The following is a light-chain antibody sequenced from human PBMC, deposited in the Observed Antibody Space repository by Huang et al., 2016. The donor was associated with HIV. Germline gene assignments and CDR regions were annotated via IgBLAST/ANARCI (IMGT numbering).Light chain of an antibody. CDR1: QSVGID. CDR2: SAS. Sequence: EIVLTQSPATLSVSPGERATLSGRASQSVGIDLAWYQHRPGQAPRLLIYSASTKATGSPARFSGSGYGTDFIRTVSSLQSEDFALYYCQQYRDWPPYTFGQGTKLEIK. J-gene: IGKJ2*01. CDR3: QQYRDWPPYT. V-gene: IGKV3-15*01.